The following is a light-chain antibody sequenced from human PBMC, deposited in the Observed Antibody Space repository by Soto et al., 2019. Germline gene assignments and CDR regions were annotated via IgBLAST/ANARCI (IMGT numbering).Light chain of an antibody. J-gene: IGKJ5*01. CDR2: DAS. CDR3: QQRQYWPPIT. Sequence: EIVLTQSPGTLSLSPGERATLSCRASQSISSNLAWYQQKPGQAPRLLIYDASNRAAGIPARFSGSGSGTDFTLTISSLEPEDFAIYYCQQRQYWPPITFGQGTRLEIK. V-gene: IGKV3-11*01. CDR1: QSISSN.